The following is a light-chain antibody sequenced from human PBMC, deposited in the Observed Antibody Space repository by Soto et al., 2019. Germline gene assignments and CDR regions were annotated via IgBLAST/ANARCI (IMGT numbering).Light chain of an antibody. CDR3: QKYNIVPLT. CDR2: GAS. V-gene: IGKV1-27*01. J-gene: IGKJ4*01. Sequence: DIQMTQSPSSLSASVGDRVTITCRASQDISTYLAWYQQKPGRVPKLLIYGASTLQSGVPSRFSGSGSGTDFTLTIRSLQPEDVATYYCQKYNIVPLTFGGGTKVEIK. CDR1: QDISTY.